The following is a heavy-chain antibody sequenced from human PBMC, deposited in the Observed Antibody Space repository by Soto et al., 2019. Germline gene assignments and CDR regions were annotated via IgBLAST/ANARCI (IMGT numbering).Heavy chain of an antibody. J-gene: IGHJ6*03. CDR1: GFTFSSYS. V-gene: IGHV3-21*01. CDR3: ARAEDVVVPAAMYYYYYMDV. D-gene: IGHD2-2*01. CDR2: ISSSSSYI. Sequence: GGSLRLSCAASGFTFSSYSMNWVRQAPGKGLEWVSSISSSSSYIYYADSVKGRFTISRDNAKNSLYLQMNSLRAEDTAVYYCARAEDVVVPAAMYYYYYMDVWGKGTTVTVSS.